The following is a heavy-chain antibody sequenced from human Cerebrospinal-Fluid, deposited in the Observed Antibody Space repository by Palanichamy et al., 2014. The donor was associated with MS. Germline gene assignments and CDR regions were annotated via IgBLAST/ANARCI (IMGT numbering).Heavy chain of an antibody. Sequence: QVQLQQWGAGLVKPAETLSLPCGVYGGALSGYYWSWIRQPPGKGLEWIGEITQSGTTNYNPSLKGRVTISLDTSNNQFSLRLNSATAADTALYYCSRGALVATHVFDYWGQGNLVTVSS. CDR3: SRGALVATHVFDY. D-gene: IGHD2-21*01. J-gene: IGHJ4*02. CDR2: ITQSGTT. CDR1: GGALSGYY. V-gene: IGHV4-34*02.